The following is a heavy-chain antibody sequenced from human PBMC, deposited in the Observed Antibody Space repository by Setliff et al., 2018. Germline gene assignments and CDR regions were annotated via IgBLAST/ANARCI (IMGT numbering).Heavy chain of an antibody. D-gene: IGHD3-10*01. V-gene: IGHV4-59*02. Sequence: SETLSLTCTVSGASVRSHYWSWIRQPPGKGLEWIGFIFYSGDTKSNPSLKSRVTMSVXXXKNXXXXXXXXXXXXXTAVYYYARDRTYYGSGTYTRWFDYWGQGTLVTVSS. CDR3: ARDRTYYGSGTYTRWFDY. CDR2: IFYSGDT. CDR1: GASVRSHY. J-gene: IGHJ4*02.